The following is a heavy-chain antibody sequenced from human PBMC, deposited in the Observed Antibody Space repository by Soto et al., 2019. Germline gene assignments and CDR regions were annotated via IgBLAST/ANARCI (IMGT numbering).Heavy chain of an antibody. J-gene: IGHJ4*02. D-gene: IGHD5-12*01. CDR1: GGSISSSSYY. CDR2: IYYSGST. V-gene: IGHV4-39*01. CDR3: ARLRRDGYNWDY. Sequence: SETLSLTCTVSGGSISSSSYYWGWIRQPPGRGLEWIGSIYYSGSTYYNPSLKSRVTISIDTSKNQFSLKLSSVTAADTAVYYCARLRRDGYNWDYWGQGTLVTVSS.